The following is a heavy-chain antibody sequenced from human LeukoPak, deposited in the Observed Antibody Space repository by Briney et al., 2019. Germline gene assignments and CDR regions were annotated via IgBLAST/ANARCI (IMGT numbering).Heavy chain of an antibody. CDR3: AKTNSWSNYYYYYMDV. D-gene: IGHD6-13*01. V-gene: IGHV3-30*02. CDR2: IPYDGSNK. CDR1: GFTFSSYG. J-gene: IGHJ6*03. Sequence: SGGSLRLSCAASGFTFSSYGMHWVRQAPGKGLEWVAFIPYDGSNKYYADSVKGRFTISRDNSKNTLYLQMNSLRAEDTAVYYCAKTNSWSNYYYYYMDVWGKGTTVTVSS.